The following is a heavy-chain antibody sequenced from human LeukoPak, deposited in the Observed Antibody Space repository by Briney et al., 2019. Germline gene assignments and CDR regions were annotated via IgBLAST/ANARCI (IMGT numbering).Heavy chain of an antibody. CDR1: GGSISSSNW. V-gene: IGHV4-4*02. Sequence: SGTLSLTFAVSGGSISSSNWWSWVRQAPGKGLEWSGEVYHSGSTKYNPSLKSRVTISVVTSKNQFSLKLSSVTAADTAVYYCSRRSRAAAGGAFDIWGEGTRVTVSS. CDR3: SRRSRAAAGGAFDI. J-gene: IGHJ3*02. CDR2: VYHSGST. D-gene: IGHD6-13*01.